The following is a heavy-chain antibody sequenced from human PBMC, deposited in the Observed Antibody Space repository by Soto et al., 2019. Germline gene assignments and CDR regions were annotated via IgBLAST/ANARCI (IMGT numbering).Heavy chain of an antibody. V-gene: IGHV1-69*01. D-gene: IGHD6-19*01. CDR2: IIPIFGTA. Sequence: QAQLEQSGGEVKKPGSSVKVSCKASRVAFSKFIVTWVRQAPGLGLEWVGGIIPIFGTANYAQKFQGRVTITADESTSTYYGEVNNLRSEDTAVYYCAKVRYSSPMGYYYGMDVWGQGTTVTVSS. CDR3: AKVRYSSPMGYYYGMDV. CDR1: RVAFSKFI. J-gene: IGHJ6*02.